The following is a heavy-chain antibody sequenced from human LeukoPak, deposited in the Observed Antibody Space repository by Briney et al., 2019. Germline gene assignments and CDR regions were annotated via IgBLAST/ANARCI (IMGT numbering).Heavy chain of an antibody. Sequence: GGSLRLSCAASGFTFSSYSMNWVRQAPGKGLEWVSYISSSSSTIYYADSVKGRFTISRDNAKNSLYLQMNSLRAEDTAVYYCARGGRYCSSTSCYPGWFDPWGQGTLVTVSS. CDR3: ARGGRYCSSTSCYPGWFDP. CDR1: GFTFSSYS. J-gene: IGHJ5*02. CDR2: ISSSSSTI. V-gene: IGHV3-48*04. D-gene: IGHD2-2*01.